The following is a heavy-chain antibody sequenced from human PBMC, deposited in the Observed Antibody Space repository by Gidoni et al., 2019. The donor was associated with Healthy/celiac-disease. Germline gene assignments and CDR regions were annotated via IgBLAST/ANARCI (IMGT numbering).Heavy chain of an antibody. Sequence: QVQLVQSGAEVKKPGASVKVSCQASGYTFTGYYMHWVRQAPGQGLEWMGWINPNSGGTNYAQKFQGRVTMTRDTSISTAYMELSRLRSDDTAVYYCARGPALASSGPKIRFDYWGQGTLVTVSS. V-gene: IGHV1-2*02. CDR3: ARGPALASSGPKIRFDY. D-gene: IGHD3-22*01. CDR1: GYTFTGYY. CDR2: INPNSGGT. J-gene: IGHJ4*02.